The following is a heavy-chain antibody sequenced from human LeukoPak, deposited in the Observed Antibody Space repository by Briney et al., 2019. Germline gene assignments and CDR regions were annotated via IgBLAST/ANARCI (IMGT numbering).Heavy chain of an antibody. Sequence: GGSLRLSCVASGLNFDDSAMHWVRQAPGKGLEWVSLISADGGSTFSADSVKGRFSKSRDNSKNSLYLQMNSLRSEDTAMYYCAKESGKFDYWGQGTLVAVSS. J-gene: IGHJ4*02. CDR3: AKESGKFDY. CDR2: ISADGGST. V-gene: IGHV3-43*02. CDR1: GLNFDDSA.